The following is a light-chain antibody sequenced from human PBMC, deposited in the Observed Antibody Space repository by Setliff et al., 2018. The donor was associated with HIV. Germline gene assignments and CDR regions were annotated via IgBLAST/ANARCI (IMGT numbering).Light chain of an antibody. J-gene: IGLJ3*02. CDR2: EVS. CDR3: SSYGGNNNLV. CDR1: SSDVGGYKY. Sequence: QSALAQPPSASGSPGESATISCTGTSSDVGGYKYVSWYQQHPGNPSKLMIYEVSKRPSGVPDRFSGSKSGNTASLTVSGLQAEDEADYYCSSYGGNNNLVFGGGTKVTVL. V-gene: IGLV2-8*01.